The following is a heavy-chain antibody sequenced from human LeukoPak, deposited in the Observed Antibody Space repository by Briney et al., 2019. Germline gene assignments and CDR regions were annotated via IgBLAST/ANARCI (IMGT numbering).Heavy chain of an antibody. CDR2: IWYDGSNK. CDR3: ARDRSTAYGHCSEDYCYAEVG. D-gene: IGHD2-15*01. V-gene: IGHV3-33*01. CDR1: GFSFSNYG. J-gene: IGHJ4*02. Sequence: GGSLRLSCAASGFSFSNYGMHWVRQAPGKGLEWVAIIWYDGSNKYYADSVKGRFTISRDNSKNTLYLQMNSLRVEDTAVYYCARDRSTAYGHCSEDYCYAEVGRGQGTRVTVSS.